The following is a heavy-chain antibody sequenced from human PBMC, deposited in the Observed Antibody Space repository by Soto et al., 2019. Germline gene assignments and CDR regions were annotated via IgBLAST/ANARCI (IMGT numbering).Heavy chain of an antibody. J-gene: IGHJ3*02. D-gene: IGHD3-3*01. V-gene: IGHV1-18*01. CDR3: AREDLRAVAFDI. Sequence: ASVKVSCKASGYTYTSYGISWVRQAPGQGLEWMGWISAYNGNTNYAQKIQGRVTINTDTSTSTAYMELRSLRSDDTAVYYCAREDLRAVAFDIWGQGTMVTVSS. CDR2: ISAYNGNT. CDR1: GYTYTSYG.